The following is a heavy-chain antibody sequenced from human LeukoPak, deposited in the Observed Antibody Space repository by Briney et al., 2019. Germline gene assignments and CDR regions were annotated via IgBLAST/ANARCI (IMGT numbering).Heavy chain of an antibody. D-gene: IGHD3-16*02. CDR2: INPSGGST. J-gene: IGHJ4*02. CDR1: GYTFTSYY. V-gene: IGHV1-46*01. Sequence: ASVKVSCKASGYTFTSYYMHWVRQAPGQGVEWMGIINPSGGSTSYAQKFPGRVTMTRDTSTGTVYMELSSLRSEDTAVYYCARGGGERLGELSYLDYWGQGTLVTVSS. CDR3: ARGGGERLGELSYLDY.